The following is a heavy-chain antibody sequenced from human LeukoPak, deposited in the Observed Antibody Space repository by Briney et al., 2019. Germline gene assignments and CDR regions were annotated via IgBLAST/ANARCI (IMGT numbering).Heavy chain of an antibody. V-gene: IGHV4-38-2*02. D-gene: IGHD1-26*01. CDR3: AKSGGYGLIDY. Sequence: SETLSLTCTVSGYSISSGYYWGWIRQPPGKGLEWIGSIYHSGSTYYNASLQSRVTISIETSKNQFSLRLNSVTAADTAMYYCAKSGGYGLIDYWGQGTLVTVSS. CDR1: GYSISSGYY. CDR2: IYHSGST. J-gene: IGHJ4*02.